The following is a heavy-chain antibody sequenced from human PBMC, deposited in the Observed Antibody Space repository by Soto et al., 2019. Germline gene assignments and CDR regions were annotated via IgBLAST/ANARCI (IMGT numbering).Heavy chain of an antibody. J-gene: IGHJ4*02. D-gene: IGHD3-16*01. CDR1: GGSISSSSYY. V-gene: IGHV4-39*07. Sequence: PSETLSLTCTVSGGSISSSSYYWGWIRQPPGKGLEWIGSIYYSGSTYYNPSLKSRVTISVDRSKNQFSLKLSSVTAADTAVYYCARGPPMGYWGRGTLVTVSS. CDR3: ARGPPMGY. CDR2: IYYSGST.